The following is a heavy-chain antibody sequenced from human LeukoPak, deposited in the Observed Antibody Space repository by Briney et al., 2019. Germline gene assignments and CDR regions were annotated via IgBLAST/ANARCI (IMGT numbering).Heavy chain of an antibody. D-gene: IGHD4-23*01. Sequence: GGSLRLSCAASGFIVSCMSWVRQAPGKGLEWVSVIYSGGSTYYADSVKGRFTISRDNSKNTLYLQMNSLRAEDTAVYYCAKQRIGGPRFDPWGQGTLVTVSS. CDR2: IYSGGST. J-gene: IGHJ5*02. CDR3: AKQRIGGPRFDP. CDR1: GFIVSC. V-gene: IGHV3-66*04.